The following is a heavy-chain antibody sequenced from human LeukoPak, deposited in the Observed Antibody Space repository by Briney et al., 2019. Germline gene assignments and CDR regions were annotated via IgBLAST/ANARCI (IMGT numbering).Heavy chain of an antibody. J-gene: IGHJ3*01. Sequence: GGSLRLSCAASGFTVSSNYMSWVRQAPGKGLEWVSIIYSGGSTYYADSVKGRFTISRDNSKNTLYFQMNSLRAEDTAVYYCARNFIAAVATDAFELWGQRTMVTVSS. CDR3: ARNFIAAVATDAFEL. D-gene: IGHD6-13*01. CDR1: GFTVSSNY. V-gene: IGHV3-53*01. CDR2: IYSGGST.